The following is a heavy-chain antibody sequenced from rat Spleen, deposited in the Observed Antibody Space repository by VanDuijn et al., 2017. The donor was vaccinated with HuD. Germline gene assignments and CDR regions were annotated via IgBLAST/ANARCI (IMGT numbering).Heavy chain of an antibody. J-gene: IGHJ3*01. D-gene: IGHD1-2*01. Sequence: EVQLVESDGGLVQPGRSLKLSCAASGFTFSDYYMAWVRQAPTKGLEWVATISYDGSSTYYRDSVKGQFTISRDNAKSTLYLQMDSLRSEDTATYYCARLDYYSSPFAYWGQGTLVTVSS. V-gene: IGHV5-29*01. CDR3: ARLDYYSSPFAY. CDR2: ISYDGSST. CDR1: GFTFSDYY.